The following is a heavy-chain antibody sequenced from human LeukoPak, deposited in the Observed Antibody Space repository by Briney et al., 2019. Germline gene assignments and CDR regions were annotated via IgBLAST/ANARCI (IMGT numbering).Heavy chain of an antibody. D-gene: IGHD3-10*01. CDR2: IYYSGST. V-gene: IGHV4-31*03. CDR3: ARDLYPYYGSGSYYNAHDAFDI. CDR1: GGSISSGGYY. Sequence: PSETLSLTCTVSGGSISSGGYYWSWIRQHPGKGLEWIGYIYYSGSTYYNPSLKSRVTISVDTSKNQFSLKLSSVTAADTAVYYCARDLYPYYGSGSYYNAHDAFDIWGQGTMATVSS. J-gene: IGHJ3*02.